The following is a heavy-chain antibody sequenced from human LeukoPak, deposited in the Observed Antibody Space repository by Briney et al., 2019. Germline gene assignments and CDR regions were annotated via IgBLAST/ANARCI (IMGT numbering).Heavy chain of an antibody. V-gene: IGHV4-59*01. D-gene: IGHD3-16*01. CDR1: GASISSYY. CDR3: ARETSQKGAHYMDV. Sequence: SETLSLTCTVSGASISSYYWSWIRQPPGKGLEWIGYIYYSGSTNYNPSLKSRVTISVDTSKNQFSLKLSSVTAADTAVYYCARETSQKGAHYMDVWGKGTTVTISS. J-gene: IGHJ6*03. CDR2: IYYSGST.